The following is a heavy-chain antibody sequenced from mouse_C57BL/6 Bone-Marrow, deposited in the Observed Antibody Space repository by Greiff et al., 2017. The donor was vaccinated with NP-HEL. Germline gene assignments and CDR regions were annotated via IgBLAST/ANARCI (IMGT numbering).Heavy chain of an antibody. CDR1: GYSITSGYD. CDR2: ISYSGST. V-gene: IGHV3-1*01. CDR3: ARVSYGSTHWYFDV. J-gene: IGHJ1*03. Sequence: EVKLVESGPGMVKPSQSLSLTCTVTGYSITSGYDWHWIRHFPGNKLEWMGYISYSGSTNYNPSLKSRISITHDTSKNHFFLKLNSVTTEDTATYYCARVSYGSTHWYFDVWGTGTTVTVSS. D-gene: IGHD1-1*01.